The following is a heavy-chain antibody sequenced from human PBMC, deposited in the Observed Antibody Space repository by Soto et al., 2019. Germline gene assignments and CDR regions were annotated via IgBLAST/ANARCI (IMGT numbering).Heavy chain of an antibody. CDR1: GYTFTSYA. CDR2: INAGNGNT. CDR3: ARSLKDSIPRNNWFDP. V-gene: IGHV1-3*01. J-gene: IGHJ5*02. Sequence: GASVKVSCKAFGYTFTSYAMHWVRQAPGQRLEWMGWINAGNGNTKYLQKFQGRVTITRDTSASTAYMELSSLRSEDTVLFYCARSLKDSIPRNNWFDPWGQGTLVTVSS. D-gene: IGHD3-3*02.